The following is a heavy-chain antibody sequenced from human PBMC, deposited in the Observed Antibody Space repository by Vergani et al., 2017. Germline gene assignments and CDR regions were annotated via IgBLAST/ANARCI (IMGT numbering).Heavy chain of an antibody. CDR2: ISYDGTQK. V-gene: IGHV3-30*03. J-gene: IGHJ1*01. D-gene: IGHD1-1*01. Sequence: QVHLVESGGGVVQPGRSLRLSCVVSGFTSSYYGMHWVRQAPGKGLEWVAVISYDGTQKYYADSVKGRFTIPRDNSKSTLYLQMNSLRTEDTAVYYCATKSCGTPGCQIGYFKEWGQGTLVTVSS. CDR3: ATKSCGTPGCQIGYFKE. CDR1: GFTSSYYG.